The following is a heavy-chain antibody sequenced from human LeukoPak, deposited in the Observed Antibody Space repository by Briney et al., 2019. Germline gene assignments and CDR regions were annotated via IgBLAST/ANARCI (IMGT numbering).Heavy chain of an antibody. CDR1: GGTFSSYA. J-gene: IGHJ4*02. CDR2: IIPIFGTA. CDR3: ARGGGFCSSTSCYITTFDY. V-gene: IGHV1-69*13. Sequence: SVKVSCKASGGTFSSYAISWVRQAPGQGLEWMGGIIPIFGTANYAQKFQGRVTITADESTSTAYMELSSLRSEDTAVYYCARGGGFCSSTSCYITTFDYWGQGTLVTVSS. D-gene: IGHD2-2*02.